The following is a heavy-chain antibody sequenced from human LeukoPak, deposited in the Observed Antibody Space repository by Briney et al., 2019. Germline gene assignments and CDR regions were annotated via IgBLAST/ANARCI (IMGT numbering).Heavy chain of an antibody. CDR2: INHSGST. J-gene: IGHJ4*02. CDR3: ARGVSDYSYFARYYFDY. V-gene: IGHV4-34*01. Sequence: GSLRLSCAASGFTFSSYSMNWVRQPPGKGLEWIGEINHSGSTNYNPSLKSRVTISVDTSKNQFSLKLSSVTAADTAVYYCARGVSDYSYFARYYFDYWGQGTLVTVSS. CDR1: GFTFSSYS. D-gene: IGHD4-11*01.